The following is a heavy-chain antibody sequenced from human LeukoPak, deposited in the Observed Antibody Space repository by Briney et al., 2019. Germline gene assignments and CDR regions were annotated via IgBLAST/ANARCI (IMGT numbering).Heavy chain of an antibody. CDR1: GFSFSSSA. CDR2: ISGSGGNT. J-gene: IGHJ6*02. Sequence: GRSLRLSCAASGFSFSSSAMSWVRQAPGKGLEWVSAISGSGGNTYYAGSVKGRFTIFRDNSKNMLYLQMNSLRAEDTALYYCASQKANFYDSSGDVWGQGTTVTVSS. CDR3: ASQKANFYDSSGDV. D-gene: IGHD3-22*01. V-gene: IGHV3-23*01.